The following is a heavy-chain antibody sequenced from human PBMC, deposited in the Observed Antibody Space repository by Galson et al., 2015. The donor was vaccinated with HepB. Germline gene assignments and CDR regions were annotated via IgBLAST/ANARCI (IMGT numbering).Heavy chain of an antibody. J-gene: IGHJ4*02. D-gene: IGHD6-19*01. CDR1: GFTFSSYN. CDR3: TKDPYLYSALAGTMAGLDY. V-gene: IGHV3-30*02. Sequence: SLRLSCAASGFTFSSYNMHWVRQAPGKGLEWVAIVWYDATYKYYADSVKGRFTISRDNSKNTLYLQMNSLRAEDTAFYYCTKDPYLYSALAGTMAGLDYWGPGIQLTVTS. CDR2: VWYDATYK.